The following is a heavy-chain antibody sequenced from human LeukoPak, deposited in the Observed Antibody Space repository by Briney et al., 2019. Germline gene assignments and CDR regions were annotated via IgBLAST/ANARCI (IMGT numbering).Heavy chain of an antibody. CDR1: GFSFRNYG. CDR3: ARAARGVIKIRSIGDWVGY. Sequence: ASVTVSCKTSGFSFRNYGVSWVRQAPGQGLEWMGWIISHNGDTELAQKFQGRVSLTTDTSTTTVFMELRSLTSDDTAVYYCARAARGVIKIRSIGDWVGYWGQGTLVTVSS. CDR2: IISHNGDT. D-gene: IGHD2-21*02. V-gene: IGHV1-18*01. J-gene: IGHJ4*02.